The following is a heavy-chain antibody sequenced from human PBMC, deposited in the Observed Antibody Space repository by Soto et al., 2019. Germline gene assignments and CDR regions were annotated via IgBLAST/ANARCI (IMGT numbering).Heavy chain of an antibody. D-gene: IGHD3-10*01. V-gene: IGHV1-8*01. Sequence: ASVKVSCKTSGYTFSSYDVNWVRQATGQGLEWMGWMNPNSGSTGYAQKFQGRVTMTRNTTISTAYMELSSLKSEDTAVYYCARGPDTDSGSSYFDLWGQETPVTVSS. CDR1: GYTFSSYD. CDR2: MNPNSGST. CDR3: ARGPDTDSGSSYFDL. J-gene: IGHJ4*02.